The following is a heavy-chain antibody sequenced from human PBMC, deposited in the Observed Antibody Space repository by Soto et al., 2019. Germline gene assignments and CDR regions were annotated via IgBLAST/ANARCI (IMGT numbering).Heavy chain of an antibody. CDR2: INPGGGST. CDR1: GYTFTSYY. J-gene: IGHJ6*02. CDR3: AREKLAAAGRNYYYYGMDV. V-gene: IGHV1-46*01. D-gene: IGHD6-13*01. Sequence: ASVKVSCKASGYTFTSYYMHWVRQAPGQGLEWMGIINPGGGSTSYAQKFQGRVTMTRDTSTSTVYMELSSLRSEDTAVYYCAREKLAAAGRNYYYYGMDVWGQGTTVTVSS.